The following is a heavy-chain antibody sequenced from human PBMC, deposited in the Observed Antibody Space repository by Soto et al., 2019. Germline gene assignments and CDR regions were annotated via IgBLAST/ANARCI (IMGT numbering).Heavy chain of an antibody. V-gene: IGHV3-13*01. J-gene: IGHJ4*02. CDR1: GFTFSNYD. CDR3: ARGRLISLYYFDY. D-gene: IGHD2-15*01. Sequence: GSLRLSCAASGFTFSNYDMHWVRQVTGKGLEWVSTIGTVGDTYYPGSVKGRFTISRENAKNSLYLQMNSLRAEDTAVYYCARGRLISLYYFDYWGQGTLVTVSS. CDR2: IGTVGDT.